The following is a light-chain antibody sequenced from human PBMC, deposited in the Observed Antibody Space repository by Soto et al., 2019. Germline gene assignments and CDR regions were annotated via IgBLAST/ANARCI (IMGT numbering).Light chain of an antibody. CDR1: QSVSSN. J-gene: IGKJ2*01. Sequence: EIVMTQSPATLSVSPGERATLSCKASQSVSSNLAWYQQKFGQAPRLLIYGASTRATGIPARFSGSGSGTEFTLTISSLQSEDFAVYYCQQYHNWPYTFGQGTKLEIK. CDR3: QQYHNWPYT. V-gene: IGKV3-15*01. CDR2: GAS.